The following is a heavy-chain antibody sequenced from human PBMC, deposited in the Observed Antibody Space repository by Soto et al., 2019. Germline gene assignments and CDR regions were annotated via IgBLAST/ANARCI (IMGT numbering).Heavy chain of an antibody. V-gene: IGHV1-18*04. Sequence: ASVKVSCKASGYTFTSYYMHWVRQAPGQGLECMGWISASNGNTNYAQKLQGRVTMTTDTSTSTAYMELRSLRSDDTAVYYCAREPMITFGGVRTYYGMDVWGQGTTVTVSS. CDR1: GYTFTSYY. CDR2: ISASNGNT. CDR3: AREPMITFGGVRTYYGMDV. D-gene: IGHD3-16*01. J-gene: IGHJ6*02.